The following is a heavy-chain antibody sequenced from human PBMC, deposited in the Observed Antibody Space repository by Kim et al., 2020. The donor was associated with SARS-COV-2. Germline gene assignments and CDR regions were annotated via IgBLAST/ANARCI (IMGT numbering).Heavy chain of an antibody. CDR2: INHSGST. Sequence: SETLSLTCAVYGGSFSGYYWSWIRQPPGKGLEWIGEINHSGSTNYNPSLKSRVTISVDTSKNQFSLKLSSVTAADTAVYYCATRRKLRHYSSSWYRLSDYFDYWGQGTLVTVSS. CDR3: ATRRKLRHYSSSWYRLSDYFDY. D-gene: IGHD6-13*01. V-gene: IGHV4-34*01. J-gene: IGHJ4*02. CDR1: GGSFSGYY.